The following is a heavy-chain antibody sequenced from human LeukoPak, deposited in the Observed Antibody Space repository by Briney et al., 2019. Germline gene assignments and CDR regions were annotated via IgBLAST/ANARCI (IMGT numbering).Heavy chain of an antibody. J-gene: IGHJ4*02. CDR3: ARERYSSSWLDY. CDR2: IYYSGST. V-gene: IGHV4-59*01. CDR1: GGSIGSYY. Sequence: SETLSLTCTVSGGSIGSYYWSWIRQPPGKGLEWIGYIYYSGSTNYNPSLKSRVTISVDTSKNQFSLKLSSVTAADTAVYYCARERYSSSWLDYWGQGTLVTVSS. D-gene: IGHD6-13*01.